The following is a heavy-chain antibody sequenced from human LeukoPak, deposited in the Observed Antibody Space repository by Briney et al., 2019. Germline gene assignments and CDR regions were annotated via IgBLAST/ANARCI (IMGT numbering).Heavy chain of an antibody. J-gene: IGHJ5*02. CDR3: ATQTSSGLSVVS. D-gene: IGHD6-19*01. V-gene: IGHV1-24*01. CDR2: FDPEDGET. Sequence: ASVTVSCKVSGYTLTELSMHWVRQAPGKGLEWMGGFDPEDGETIYAQKFQGRVTMTEDTSTDTAYMELSSLRSEDTAVYYCATQTSSGLSVVSWGQGTLVTVS. CDR1: GYTLTELS.